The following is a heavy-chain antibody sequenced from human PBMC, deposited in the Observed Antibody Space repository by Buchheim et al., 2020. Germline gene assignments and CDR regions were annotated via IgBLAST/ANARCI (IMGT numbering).Heavy chain of an antibody. J-gene: IGHJ6*02. D-gene: IGHD2-15*01. CDR2: INKDGSEK. CDR3: ATYRLGFCSGDACHEMDV. CDR1: GFRFSVYW. Sequence: DVQLVESGEGLVQPGGSLRLSCAASGFRFSVYWMTWVRQAPGKGLEWVANINKDGSEKNYVDSVKGRFSISRDNAENALYLQMNSLRAEDTAIYYCATYRLGFCSGDACHEMDVWGQGTT. V-gene: IGHV3-7*01.